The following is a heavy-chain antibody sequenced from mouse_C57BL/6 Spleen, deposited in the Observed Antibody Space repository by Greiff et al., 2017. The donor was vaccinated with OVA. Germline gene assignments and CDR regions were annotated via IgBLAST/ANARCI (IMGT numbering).Heavy chain of an antibody. J-gene: IGHJ2*01. CDR3: ARGPDVYFDY. Sequence: EVHLVESGGGLVKPGGSLKLSCAASGFTFSDYGMHWVRQAPEKGLEWVAYISSGSSTIYYADTVKGRFTISRDNAKNTLFLQMTSLRSEDTAMYYCARGPDVYFDYWGQGTTLTVSS. V-gene: IGHV5-17*01. CDR1: GFTFSDYG. CDR2: ISSGSSTI.